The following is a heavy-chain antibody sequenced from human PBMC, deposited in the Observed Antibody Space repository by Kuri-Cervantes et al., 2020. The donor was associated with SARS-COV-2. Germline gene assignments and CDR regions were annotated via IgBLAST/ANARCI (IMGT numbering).Heavy chain of an antibody. CDR3: ARDVSGYSSSWYGPYYFDY. V-gene: IGHV6-1*01. J-gene: IGHJ4*02. CDR1: GDSVSSNSAA. Sequence: LRLSCAISGDSVSSNSAAWNWIRQSPSRGLEWLGRTYYRSKWYNDYAVSVKSRITINPDTSKNQFSLQLNSVTPEDTAVYYCARDVSGYSSSWYGPYYFDYWGQGTLVTSPQ. CDR2: TYYRSKWYN. D-gene: IGHD6-13*01.